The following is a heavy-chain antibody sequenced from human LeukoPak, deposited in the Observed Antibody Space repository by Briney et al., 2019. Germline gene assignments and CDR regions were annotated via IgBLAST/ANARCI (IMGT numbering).Heavy chain of an antibody. Sequence: PGGSLRLSCAASGFTFDDFYMNWLRQAPGKGLEWVANLKQDGTVTNYVDSVKGRFTISRDNAKNSLYLQMDSLRTEDTAVYYCAGAALAATRGSSDIYFDFWGQGTLVTVSS. CDR2: LKQDGTVT. D-gene: IGHD6-19*01. CDR1: GFTFDDFY. J-gene: IGHJ4*02. CDR3: AGAALAATRGSSDIYFDF. V-gene: IGHV3-7*01.